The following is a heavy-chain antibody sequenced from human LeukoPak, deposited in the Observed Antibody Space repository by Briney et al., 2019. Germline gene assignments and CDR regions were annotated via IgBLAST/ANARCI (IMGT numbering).Heavy chain of an antibody. CDR3: ARDSSSSSNAFDI. Sequence: GASVSVSFKASGYTFTVYYMHWVRQAPGQGLGWMGWINPNSGGTNYAQKFQGRVTMTRDTSISTAYMELSRLRSDDTAVYYCARDSSSSSNAFDIWGQGTMVTVSS. CDR2: INPNSGGT. J-gene: IGHJ3*02. CDR1: GYTFTVYY. V-gene: IGHV1-2*02. D-gene: IGHD6-6*01.